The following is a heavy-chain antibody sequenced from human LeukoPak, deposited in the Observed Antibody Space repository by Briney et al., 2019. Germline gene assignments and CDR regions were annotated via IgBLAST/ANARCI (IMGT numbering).Heavy chain of an antibody. J-gene: IGHJ3*02. CDR1: GGSISSSSYY. D-gene: IGHD6-19*01. CDR2: IYYSGST. CDR3: ARVRLVAGRETDAFDI. Sequence: PSETLSLTCTVSGGSISSSSYYWGWIRQPPGKGLEWIGYIYYSGSTNYNPSLKSRVTISVDTSKNQFSLKLSSVTAADTAVYYCARVRLVAGRETDAFDIWGQGTMVTVSS. V-gene: IGHV4-61*05.